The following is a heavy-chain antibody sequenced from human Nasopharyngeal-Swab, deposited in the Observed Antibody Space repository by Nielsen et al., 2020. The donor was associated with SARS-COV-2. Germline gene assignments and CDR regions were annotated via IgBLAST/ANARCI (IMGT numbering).Heavy chain of an antibody. CDR3: AISSGYYMALYYCYGMDV. V-gene: IGHV1-3*01. D-gene: IGHD3-22*01. CDR2: INAGNGNT. CDR1: GYTFTSYA. Sequence: ASVKVSCKASGYTFTSYAMHWVRQAPGQRLEWMGWINAGNGNTKYSQKFQGRVTITRDTSASTAYMELSSLRSEDTAVYYCAISSGYYMALYYCYGMDVWGQGTTVTVSS. J-gene: IGHJ6*02.